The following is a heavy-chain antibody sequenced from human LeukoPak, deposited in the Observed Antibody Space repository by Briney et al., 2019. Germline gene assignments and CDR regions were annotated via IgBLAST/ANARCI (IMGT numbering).Heavy chain of an antibody. CDR2: IYISGST. V-gene: IGHV4-4*09. CDR1: GGSISNYY. D-gene: IGHD5-18*01. Sequence: SETLSLTCTVSGGSISNYYWSWIRQPPGKGLEWIGYIYISGSTNYNPSLKSRVTISVDTSKNQFSLKLSSVTAADTAVYYCARVWGYSYGYALDYWGQGTLVTVSS. J-gene: IGHJ4*02. CDR3: ARVWGYSYGYALDY.